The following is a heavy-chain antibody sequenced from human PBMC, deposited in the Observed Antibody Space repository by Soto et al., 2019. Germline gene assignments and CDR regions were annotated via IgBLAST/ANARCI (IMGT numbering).Heavy chain of an antibody. CDR2: IHTTGST. Sequence: QVQLQESGPGLVKTSETLSVTCTVSGGSVSNGNYYWSWIRQPPGKGLEWIGYIHTTGSTNYNPSLKSRVTVSADRSRNQSSLKVNSVTAADTAVYYCARGWDAGYWGQGTLVTVSS. CDR1: GGSVSNGNYY. J-gene: IGHJ4*02. V-gene: IGHV4-61*01. CDR3: ARGWDAGY. D-gene: IGHD6-19*01.